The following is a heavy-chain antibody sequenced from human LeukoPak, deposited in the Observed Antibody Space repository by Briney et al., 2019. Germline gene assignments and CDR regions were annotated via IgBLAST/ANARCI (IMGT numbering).Heavy chain of an antibody. V-gene: IGHV4-34*01. D-gene: IGHD3-9*01. CDR3: AILHFDWLLCSGTYFDY. J-gene: IGHJ4*02. CDR1: GGSFSGYY. Sequence: SETLSLTCAVYGGSFSGYYWSWIRQPPGKGLEWIGEINHSGSTNYNPSLKSRVTISVDTSKNQFSLKLSSVTAADTAVYYCAILHFDWLLCSGTYFDYWGQGTLVTVSS. CDR2: INHSGST.